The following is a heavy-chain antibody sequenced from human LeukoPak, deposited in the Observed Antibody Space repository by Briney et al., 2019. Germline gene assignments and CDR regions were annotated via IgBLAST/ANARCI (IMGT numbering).Heavy chain of an antibody. Sequence: GGSLRLSCAASGFTFSSYAMHWVRQAPGKGLEWVAVISYDGSNKYYADSVKGRFTISRDNSKNTLYLQMNSLRAEDTAVYYCATTTYYGDSGFDYWGQGTLVTVSS. CDR1: GFTFSSYA. V-gene: IGHV3-30*04. CDR2: ISYDGSNK. CDR3: ATTTYYGDSGFDY. D-gene: IGHD4-17*01. J-gene: IGHJ4*02.